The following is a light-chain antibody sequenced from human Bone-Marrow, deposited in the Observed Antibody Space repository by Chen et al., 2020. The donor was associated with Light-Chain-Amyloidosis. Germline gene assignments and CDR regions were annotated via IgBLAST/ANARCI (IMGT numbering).Light chain of an antibody. V-gene: IGLV3-25*03. CDR1: DLPTKY. CDR3: QSADSSGTYEVI. Sequence: SYELTQPPSVSVSPGQTARITCSGDDLPTKYAYWYQQKPGQAPVLVIPRDTERPSGISERFSGSSPGTTTTLTIIGVQAEDEADYHCQSADSSGTYEVIFGGGTKLTVL. CDR2: RDT. J-gene: IGLJ2*01.